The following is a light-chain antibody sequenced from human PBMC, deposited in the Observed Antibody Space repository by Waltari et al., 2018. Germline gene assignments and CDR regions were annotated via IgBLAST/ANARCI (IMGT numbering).Light chain of an antibody. Sequence: EIVMTQSPVPLSVSPGDRPTLSCRASQRVRTNVAWYQQKPGQDPRVLIYGASSRATGIPARFSGSGSGTDFTLTISSLQSEDAAIYYCQQYNKWPPVTFGPGTKVDLK. CDR2: GAS. CDR3: QQYNKWPPVT. CDR1: QRVRTN. J-gene: IGKJ3*01. V-gene: IGKV3-15*01.